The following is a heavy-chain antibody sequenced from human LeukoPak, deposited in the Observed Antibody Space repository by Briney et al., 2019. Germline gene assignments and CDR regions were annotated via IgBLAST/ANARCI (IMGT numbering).Heavy chain of an antibody. CDR2: IYYSGST. V-gene: IGHV4-31*11. D-gene: IGHD2-2*03. CDR3: ARDAMDRGFDY. CDR1: GGSFSGYY. Sequence: SETLSLTCAVYGGSFSGYYWSWIRQHPGKGLEWIGYIYYSGSTYYNPSLKSRVTISVDTSKNQFSLKLSSVTAADTAVYYCARDAMDRGFDYWGQGTLVTVSS. J-gene: IGHJ4*02.